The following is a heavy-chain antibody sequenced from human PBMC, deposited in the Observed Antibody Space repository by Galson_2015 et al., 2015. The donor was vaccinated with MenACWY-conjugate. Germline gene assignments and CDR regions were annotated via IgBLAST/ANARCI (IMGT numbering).Heavy chain of an antibody. CDR3: ARDPADYGGNSFDY. CDR1: GFTFSSYA. CDR2: ISYDGSNK. Sequence: SLRLSCAASGFTFSSYAMHWVRQAPGKGLEWVAVISYDGSNKYYADSVKGRFTISRDNSKNTLYLQMNSLRAEDTAVYYCARDPADYGGNSFDYWGQGTLVTVSS. J-gene: IGHJ4*02. V-gene: IGHV3-30*04. D-gene: IGHD4-23*01.